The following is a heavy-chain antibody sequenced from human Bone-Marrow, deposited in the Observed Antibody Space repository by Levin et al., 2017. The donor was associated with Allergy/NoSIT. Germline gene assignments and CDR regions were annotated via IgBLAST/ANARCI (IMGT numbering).Heavy chain of an antibody. Sequence: GGSLRLSCAASGFTFNTYAVNWVRQAPGKGLQWVSSISGNGYNIQYADSVKGRFTISRDNSKNTLYLQMNSLRGDDTAVYYCVRCVVYSNGWCNWLDPWGQGTLVTVSS. CDR1: GFTFNTYA. CDR3: VRCVVYSNGWCNWLDP. V-gene: IGHV3-23*01. CDR2: ISGNGYNI. D-gene: IGHD6-13*01. J-gene: IGHJ5*02.